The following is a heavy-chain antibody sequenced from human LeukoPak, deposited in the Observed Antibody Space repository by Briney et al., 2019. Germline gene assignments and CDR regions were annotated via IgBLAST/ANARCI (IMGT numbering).Heavy chain of an antibody. D-gene: IGHD5-24*01. J-gene: IGHJ4*02. CDR3: AIHHKDGYNLDY. CDR1: GYTFTSYA. Sequence: ASVKVSCKASGYTFTSYAINWVRQAPGQGLEWMGWMNPNNGNTGYAQKFQGRVTMTRDTSISTAYMELSSLRSEDTAVYYCAIHHKDGYNLDYWGQGTLVTVSS. V-gene: IGHV1-8*01. CDR2: MNPNNGNT.